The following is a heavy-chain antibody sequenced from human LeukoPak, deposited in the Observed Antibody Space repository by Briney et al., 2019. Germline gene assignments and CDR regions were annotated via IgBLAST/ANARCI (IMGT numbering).Heavy chain of an antibody. Sequence: ASVKVSCKASGHTFTSYGISWVRQAPGQGLEWMGWTSAYNGNTNYAQKLQGRVTMTTDTSTSTAYMELRSLRSDDTAVYYCARGLRGNYYYYMDVWGKGTTVTVSS. D-gene: IGHD3-16*01. CDR1: GHTFTSYG. CDR3: ARGLRGNYYYYMDV. J-gene: IGHJ6*03. CDR2: TSAYNGNT. V-gene: IGHV1-18*01.